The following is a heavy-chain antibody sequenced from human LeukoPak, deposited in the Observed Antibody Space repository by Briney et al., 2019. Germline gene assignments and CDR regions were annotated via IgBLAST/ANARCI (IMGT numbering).Heavy chain of an antibody. Sequence: PGGSLRLSCAASGFTFSSYWMSWVRQAPGKGLEWVANIKQDGSEKYYVDSVKGRFTISRDNAKNSLYLQMNSLRAEDTAVYYCARPSYRVAWSGDYGGDFDYWGQGTLVTVSS. CDR2: IKQDGSEK. CDR1: GFTFSSYW. D-gene: IGHD3-3*01. J-gene: IGHJ4*02. V-gene: IGHV3-7*01. CDR3: ARPSYRVAWSGDYGGDFDY.